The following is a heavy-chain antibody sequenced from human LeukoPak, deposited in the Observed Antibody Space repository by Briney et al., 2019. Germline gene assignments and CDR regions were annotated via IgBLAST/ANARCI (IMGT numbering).Heavy chain of an antibody. Sequence: SGGSLRLSCEASGFTFSDYWMSWVRQAPGKGLEWVAIIKEDGSEKVYVSSVKGRFTISRDNAKNSLYLQMDNLRAEDTAVYYCTRAFSSWSDYFDYWGQGTLVTVSS. J-gene: IGHJ4*02. D-gene: IGHD6-13*01. CDR3: TRAFSSWSDYFDY. CDR1: GFTFSDYW. V-gene: IGHV3-7*04. CDR2: IKEDGSEK.